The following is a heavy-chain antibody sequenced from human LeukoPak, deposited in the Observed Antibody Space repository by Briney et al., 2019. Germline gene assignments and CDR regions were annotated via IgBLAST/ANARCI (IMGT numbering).Heavy chain of an antibody. CDR3: ARVAVDSWSGYYPGYYDYYIDV. CDR1: GFTFSSYS. CDR2: ISSSGSDI. Sequence: PGGSLRLSCAASGFTFSSYSMIWVRQAPGKGLEWVSSISSSGSDIYYADSMEGRFTITRDNAKNSLYLQMNSLRAEDTAVYYCARVAVDSWSGYYPGYYDYYIDVWGKGTTVTVSS. V-gene: IGHV3-21*01. D-gene: IGHD3-3*01. J-gene: IGHJ6*03.